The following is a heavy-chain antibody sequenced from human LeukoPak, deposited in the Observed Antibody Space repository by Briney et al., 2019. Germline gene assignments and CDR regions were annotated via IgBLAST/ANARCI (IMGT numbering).Heavy chain of an antibody. CDR1: GGSFSGYY. V-gene: IGHV4-59*01. Sequence: PSETLSLTCAVYGGSFSGYYWSWIRQPAGKGLEWIGYIYYSGSTNYNPSLKSRVTISVDTSKNQFSLKLSSVTATDTAVYYCARAGYSGSDFSVWGKGSTVTVSS. CDR2: IYYSGST. J-gene: IGHJ6*04. D-gene: IGHD5-12*01. CDR3: ARAGYSGSDFSV.